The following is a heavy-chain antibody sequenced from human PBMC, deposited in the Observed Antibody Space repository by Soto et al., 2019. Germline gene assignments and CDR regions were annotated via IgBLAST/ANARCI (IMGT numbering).Heavy chain of an antibody. CDR1: GFTFSSYW. V-gene: IGHV3-7*01. J-gene: IGHJ6*02. D-gene: IGHD2-21*02. Sequence: GGSLRLSCEASGFTFSSYWMSWVRQAPGKGLEWVANVKQDGSEKYYVDSVKGRFTISRDNAKNSLYLQMNSLRAEDTAVYYCARDPSGGNFYWYYGMDVWGQGTTVTAS. CDR2: VKQDGSEK. CDR3: ARDPSGGNFYWYYGMDV.